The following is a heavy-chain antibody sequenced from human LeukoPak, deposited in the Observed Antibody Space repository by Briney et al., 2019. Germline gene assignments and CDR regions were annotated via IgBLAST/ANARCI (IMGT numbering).Heavy chain of an antibody. Sequence: VASVKVSCKASGGTFSSYAISWVRQAPGQGLEWMGGIIPIFGTANYAQKFQGRVTITADESTSTAYMELSSLRSEDTAVYYCARGGEVEDFWSGYYTYYFDYWGQGTLVTVSS. CDR2: IIPIFGTA. CDR1: GGTFSSYA. CDR3: ARGGEVEDFWSGYYTYYFDY. V-gene: IGHV1-69*13. J-gene: IGHJ4*02. D-gene: IGHD3-3*01.